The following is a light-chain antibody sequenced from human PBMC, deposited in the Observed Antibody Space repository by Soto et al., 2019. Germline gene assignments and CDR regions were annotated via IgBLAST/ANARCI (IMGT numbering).Light chain of an antibody. CDR2: GAS. Sequence: EIVLTQSPGTLSLSPGERTTLSCRASQSVSSNFLDWYQQKHGQAPRPLIYGASSRATGIPDRFSGSGSGTDLTLTISRLEPEDFAVYYCQQYETSPRTVGQGTKVE. CDR3: QQYETSPRT. CDR1: QSVSSNF. J-gene: IGKJ1*01. V-gene: IGKV3-20*01.